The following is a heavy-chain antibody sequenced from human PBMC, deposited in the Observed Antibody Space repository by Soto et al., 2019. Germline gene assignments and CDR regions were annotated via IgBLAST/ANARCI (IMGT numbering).Heavy chain of an antibody. D-gene: IGHD6-6*01. J-gene: IGHJ6*02. CDR3: ARGHGYSSSSGHYYYYYGMDV. CDR1: GCSISSYY. V-gene: IGHV4-59*01. CDR2: IYYSGST. Sequence: XETLSLTCTVAGCSISSYYWSWIRQPPGKGLDWIGYIYYSGSTNYNPSLKSRVTISVDTSKNQFSLKLSSVTAADTAVYYCARGHGYSSSSGHYYYYYGMDVWGQGTTVTVSS.